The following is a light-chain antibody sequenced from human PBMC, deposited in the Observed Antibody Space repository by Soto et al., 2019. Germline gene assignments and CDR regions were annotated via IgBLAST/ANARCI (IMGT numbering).Light chain of an antibody. Sequence: QSVLTQPASVSGSPGQSVTISCTGNSSDLGGYDYVSWYQQHPGKAPKLMFYDVSIRPSGVSHRFSGSKSGNTASLTFSGLQAEDEADYYCSSYTSSATGVFGTGTKVTVL. CDR1: SSDLGGYDY. V-gene: IGLV2-14*01. CDR3: SSYTSSATGV. J-gene: IGLJ1*01. CDR2: DVS.